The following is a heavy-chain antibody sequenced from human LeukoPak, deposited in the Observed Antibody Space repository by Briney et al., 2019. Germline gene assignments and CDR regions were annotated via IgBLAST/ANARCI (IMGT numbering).Heavy chain of an antibody. CDR1: GITLSNYC. V-gene: IGHV3-23*01. D-gene: IGHD3-22*01. CDR2: ISDSGGST. J-gene: IGHJ4*02. CDR3: AKRGVVIRVILVGFHKEAYYFDS. Sequence: GGSLRLSCAVSGITLSNYCMSWVRQAPGKGLEWVAVISDSGGSTNYADSVKGRFTISRDNPKNTLYLQMNSLRAEDTAVYFCAKRGVVIRVILVGFHKEAYYFDSWGQGALVTVSS.